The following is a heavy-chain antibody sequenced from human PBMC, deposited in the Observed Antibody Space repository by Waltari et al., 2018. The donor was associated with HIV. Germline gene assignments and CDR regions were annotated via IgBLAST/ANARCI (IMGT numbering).Heavy chain of an antibody. D-gene: IGHD3-22*01. J-gene: IGHJ6*02. CDR2: INPNSGGT. CDR3: ARSITMIVVLIAWGYGMDV. Sequence: QVQLVQSGAEVKKPGTSVKVSCKASSYTFTGYYMHWVRQAPGQGLEWMGWINPNSGGTKYAQKFQDRVTMTRDTSISTAYMELSRLRSDDTAVYYCARSITMIVVLIAWGYGMDVWGQGTTVTVSS. CDR1: SYTFTGYY. V-gene: IGHV1-2*02.